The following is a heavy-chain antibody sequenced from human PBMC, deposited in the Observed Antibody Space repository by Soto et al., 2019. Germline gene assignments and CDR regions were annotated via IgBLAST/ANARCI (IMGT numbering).Heavy chain of an antibody. V-gene: IGHV3-30-3*01. CDR2: MSYDGNRK. Sequence: QVQLVESGGGVVQPGRSLRLSCAASGFTFSSYSMHWVRQAPGKGLEWVAAMSYDGNRKYFADSVKGRFNISRDNSENTLYLQMNSLGAEDSAVYYCARGRTVRDHDDFDLWGQGTLVTVSS. CDR1: GFTFSSYS. CDR3: ARGRTVRDHDDFDL. D-gene: IGHD2-21*01. J-gene: IGHJ4*02.